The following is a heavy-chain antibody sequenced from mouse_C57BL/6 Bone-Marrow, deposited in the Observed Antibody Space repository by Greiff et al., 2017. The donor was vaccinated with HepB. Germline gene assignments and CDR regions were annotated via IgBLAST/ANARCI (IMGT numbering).Heavy chain of an antibody. D-gene: IGHD4-1*01. CDR2: ISSGSSTI. J-gene: IGHJ3*01. CDR3: AKLGRGWCAY. V-gene: IGHV5-17*01. CDR1: GFTFSDYG. Sequence: EVHLVESGGGLVKPGGSLKLSCAASGFTFSDYGMHWVRQAPEKGLEWVAYISSGSSTIYYADTVKGRFTISRDNAKNTLFLQMTSLRSEDTAMYYCAKLGRGWCAYWGQGTLVTVSA.